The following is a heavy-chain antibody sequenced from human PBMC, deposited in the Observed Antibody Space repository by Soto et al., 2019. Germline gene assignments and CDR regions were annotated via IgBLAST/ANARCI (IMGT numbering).Heavy chain of an antibody. CDR2: IYPGDSDT. D-gene: IGHD2-2*01. Sequence: GESMRISSKGSGDSFTSYWIGWVRQMPGKGLEWMGIIYPGDSDTRYSPSFQGHVTISADKSTSTAYLQWSSLKASDTAMYYCARRWGYCSRTSCYSYGMDVWGQGTTVTVSS. CDR3: ARRWGYCSRTSCYSYGMDV. J-gene: IGHJ6*02. V-gene: IGHV5-51*01. CDR1: GDSFTSYW.